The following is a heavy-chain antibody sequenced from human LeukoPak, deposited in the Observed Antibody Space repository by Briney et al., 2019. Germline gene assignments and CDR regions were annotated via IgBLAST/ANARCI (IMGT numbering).Heavy chain of an antibody. Sequence: GGSLRLSCAASGFTFSGYRMNWVRQAPGKGLEWVSSISSSSSTIYYADSVKGRFTISRDNSKNTLYLQMNSLRAEDTAVYYCARGGSYLSAFDIWGQGTMVTVSS. J-gene: IGHJ3*02. CDR1: GFTFSGYR. CDR2: ISSSSSTI. D-gene: IGHD1-26*01. V-gene: IGHV3-48*01. CDR3: ARGGSYLSAFDI.